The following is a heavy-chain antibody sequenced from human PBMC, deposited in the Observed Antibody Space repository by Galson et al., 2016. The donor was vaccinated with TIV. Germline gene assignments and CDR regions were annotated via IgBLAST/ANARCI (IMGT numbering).Heavy chain of an antibody. V-gene: IGHV1-2*02. J-gene: IGHJ4*02. CDR2: INPKIGGT. Sequence: SVKVSCKASGYTFTDYYIHWVRQAPGQGLQWMGWINPKIGGTNYAQKFQGRVTMTRDTSIRTAYMEVGSLRSADTAVFFCARDYPGQNGFDSWGQGTLVTVSS. CDR3: ARDYPGQNGFDS. D-gene: IGHD1-14*01. CDR1: GYTFTDYY.